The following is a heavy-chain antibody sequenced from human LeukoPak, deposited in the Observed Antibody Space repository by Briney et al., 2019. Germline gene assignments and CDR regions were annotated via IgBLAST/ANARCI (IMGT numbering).Heavy chain of an antibody. D-gene: IGHD2-2*01. CDR2: ISSSSTYI. CDR1: GSSFSSYS. V-gene: IGHV3-21*01. Sequence: TGGSLRLSCAASGSSFSSYSMNWVRQAPGKGLEWVSSISSSSTYIYYADSVKGRFTISRDNAKNSLFLQMNSLRAEDTAVYYCTRGSGSRVVVPAANFDFWGQGTLVTVSS. CDR3: TRGSGSRVVVPAANFDF. J-gene: IGHJ4*02.